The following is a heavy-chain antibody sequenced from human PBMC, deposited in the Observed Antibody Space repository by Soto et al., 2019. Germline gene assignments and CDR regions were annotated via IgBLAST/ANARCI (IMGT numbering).Heavy chain of an antibody. V-gene: IGHV4-30-2*01. CDR2: IYHSGST. J-gene: IGHJ6*02. CDR1: DGSLSSGGYS. D-gene: IGHD1-1*01. Sequence: SETLSPPCAVSDGSLSSGGYSWSWIRQPPGKGLEGIGHIYHSGSTYYNPSLKSRGTLSVDRSKNQCSLKLSSMTAAGTAVYYCARFSEPAIYYCRKDVWGQGTKVTVPS. CDR3: ARFSEPAIYYCRKDV.